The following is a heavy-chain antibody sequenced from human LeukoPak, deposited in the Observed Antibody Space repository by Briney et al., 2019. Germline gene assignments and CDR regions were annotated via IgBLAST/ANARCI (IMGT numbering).Heavy chain of an antibody. CDR3: ARDPDRGSPFDY. V-gene: IGHV1-2*02. Sequence: ASVKVSCKASAYTFTNYYIHCVRQAPGQGLEWMGWINPDSGGTKYAQKFEGRVAMTRDTSISTAYMEVTRLSSDDTAVYFCARDPDRGSPFDYWGQGTLVTVSS. D-gene: IGHD1-26*01. CDR2: INPDSGGT. CDR1: AYTFTNYY. J-gene: IGHJ4*02.